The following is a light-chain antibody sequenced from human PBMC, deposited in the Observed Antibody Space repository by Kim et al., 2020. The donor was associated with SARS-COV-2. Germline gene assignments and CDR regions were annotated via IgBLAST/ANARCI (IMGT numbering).Light chain of an antibody. CDR1: IGAVTSGYY. CDR3: LLYYGVHWV. V-gene: IGLV7-43*01. Sequence: PGGTVTLTCASSIGAVTSGYYPNWFQQKPGQAPRALIYITSHKHSWTPARFAGSLLGGKAALTLSGAQPEDEAEYYCLLYYGVHWVFGGGTQLTVL. CDR2: ITS. J-gene: IGLJ3*02.